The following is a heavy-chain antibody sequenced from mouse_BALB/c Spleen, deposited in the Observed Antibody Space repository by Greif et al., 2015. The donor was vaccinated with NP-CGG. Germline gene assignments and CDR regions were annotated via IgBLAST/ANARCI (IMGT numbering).Heavy chain of an antibody. CDR3: ARVYGNYLDY. CDR1: GFSLTSYG. Sequence: VKLVESGPGLGAPSQSLSITCTVSGFSLTSYGVHWVRQPPGKGLEWLGVIWAGGSTNYNSALMSRLSISKDNSKSXVFLKMNSLQTDDTAMYYCARVYGNYLDYWGQGTSVTVSS. CDR2: IWAGGST. V-gene: IGHV2-9*02. J-gene: IGHJ4*01. D-gene: IGHD2-10*02.